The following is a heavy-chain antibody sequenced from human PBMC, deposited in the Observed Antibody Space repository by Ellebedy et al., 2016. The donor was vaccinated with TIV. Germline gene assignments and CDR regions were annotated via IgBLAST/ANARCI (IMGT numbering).Heavy chain of an antibody. CDR2: SNPSGGST. V-gene: IGHV1-46*01. D-gene: IGHD6-19*01. CDR3: ARWESGWPNWFDP. CDR1: GGTLSSYA. Sequence: ASVKVSCKASGGTLSSYANRWVRQAPGQGLEWMGISNPSGGSTSYAQKFQGRVTMTRDTSTSTVYMELSSLRSEDTAVYYCARWESGWPNWFDPWGQGTLVTVSS. J-gene: IGHJ5*02.